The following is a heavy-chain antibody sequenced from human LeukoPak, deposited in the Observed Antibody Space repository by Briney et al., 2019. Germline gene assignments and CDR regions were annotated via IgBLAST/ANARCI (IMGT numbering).Heavy chain of an antibody. CDR2: IIPICGNT. CDR1: GYTFSGYG. D-gene: IGHD3-22*01. J-gene: IGHJ3*02. CDR3: ARVVVYDRSATDAFDI. Sequence: ASVKVSCKASGYTFSGYGISWVRQAPGQGLEWMGGIIPICGNTDYAQKFQGRVTITRDNSMSTAYMELSSLRSEDPAVYYCARVVVYDRSATDAFDIWGQGTMVTVSS. V-gene: IGHV1-8*01.